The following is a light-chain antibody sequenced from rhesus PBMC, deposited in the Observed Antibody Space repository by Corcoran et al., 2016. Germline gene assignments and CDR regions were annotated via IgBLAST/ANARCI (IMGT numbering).Light chain of an antibody. CDR3: SSYAGSGSYI. J-gene: IGLJ1*01. V-gene: IGLV2-19*02. Sequence: QAAPTQSPSLSGSAGQSVTIFCTGTSSDIGYYDGVSWYQQHPGKAPKLMIYEVSKRPSGVSDRFSGSKSGNTASLTISGLQAEDEADYYCSSYAGSGSYIFGAGTRLTV. CDR1: SSDIGYYDG. CDR2: EVS.